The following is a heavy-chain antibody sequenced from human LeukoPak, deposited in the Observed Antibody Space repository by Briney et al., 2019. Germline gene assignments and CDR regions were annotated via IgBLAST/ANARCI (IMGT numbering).Heavy chain of an antibody. J-gene: IGHJ4*02. V-gene: IGHV3-7*03. CDR1: GFTFRSYA. CDR2: IKQDGSEK. D-gene: IGHD3-22*01. Sequence: PGGSLRLSCAASGFTFRSYAMSWVRQAPGKGLEWVANIKQDGSEKHYVDSVKGRFTISRDNAKNSLYLQMNSLRAEDTAVYYCARVGYYDFNGYYPFDYWGQGTLVTVSS. CDR3: ARVGYYDFNGYYPFDY.